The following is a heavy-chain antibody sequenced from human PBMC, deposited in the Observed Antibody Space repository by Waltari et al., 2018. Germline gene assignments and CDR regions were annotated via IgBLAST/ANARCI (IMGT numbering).Heavy chain of an antibody. D-gene: IGHD2-15*01. CDR3: AKGYCRFGSCPPFYYYFGMDV. Sequence: VQLVESGGEVAQPGGSLTLSCAASDSTFNTYAVTWVRQARVRGLEWVGAFGCGGCSFYYADSVKGRFAISRDDSKNTAYLHISSLRVEDTAIYYCAKGYCRFGSCPPFYYYFGMDVWGQGTTVTVSS. V-gene: IGHV3-23*04. CDR2: FGCGGCSF. CDR1: DSTFNTYA. J-gene: IGHJ6*02.